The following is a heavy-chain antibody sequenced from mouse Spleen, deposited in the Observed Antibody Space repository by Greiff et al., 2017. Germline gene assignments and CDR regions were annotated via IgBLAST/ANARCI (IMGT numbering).Heavy chain of an antibody. D-gene: IGHD1-1*01. CDR3: TTNLDYYGSSPFAY. V-gene: IGHV14-4*01. CDR1: GFNIKDDY. Sequence: EVQLQQSGAELVRPGASVKLSCTASGFNIKDDYMHWVKQRPEQGLEWIGWIDPENGDTEYASKFQGKATITADTSSNTAYLQLSSLTSEDTAVYYCTTNLDYYGSSPFAYWGQGTLVTVSA. CDR2: IDPENGDT. J-gene: IGHJ3*01.